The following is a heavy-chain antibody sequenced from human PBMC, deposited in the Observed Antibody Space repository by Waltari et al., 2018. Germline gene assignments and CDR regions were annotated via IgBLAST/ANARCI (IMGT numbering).Heavy chain of an antibody. Sequence: QVQLQESGPGLVKPSETLSLTCAVSGYSISRDYYWGWFRQPPGKGLEWIGSIYHSGSTYYNPSLKSRVTISVDTSKTQFSLKLSSVTAADTAVYYCARGARGYSYGWGQGTLVTVSS. CDR1: GYSISRDYY. D-gene: IGHD5-18*01. CDR3: ARGARGYSYG. J-gene: IGHJ4*02. V-gene: IGHV4-38-2*01. CDR2: IYHSGST.